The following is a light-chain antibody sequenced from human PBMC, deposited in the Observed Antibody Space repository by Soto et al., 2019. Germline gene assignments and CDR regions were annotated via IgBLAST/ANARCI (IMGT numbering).Light chain of an antibody. V-gene: IGKV1-27*01. CDR3: QKYNRTPRT. CDR2: EAS. CDR1: QDISDH. Sequence: DFQMTQSPSSLSASVGDRVTITCRASQDISDHLAWYQHKPGKVPNLLIYEASTLHSGVPSRFSGGGSGTDFTLTISSLQPEDVETYYCQKYNRTPRTFGQGTKVELK. J-gene: IGKJ1*01.